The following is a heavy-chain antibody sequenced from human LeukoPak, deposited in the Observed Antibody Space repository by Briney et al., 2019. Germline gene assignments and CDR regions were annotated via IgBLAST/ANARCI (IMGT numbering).Heavy chain of an antibody. V-gene: IGHV4-31*03. Sequence: SETLSLTCTVSGGSISSGGYYWSWIRQHPGKGLEWIGYIYYSGSTYYNPSLKSRVTISVDTSKNQFSLKPSSVTAADTAVYYCARDQIAWFDPWGQGTLVTVSS. J-gene: IGHJ5*02. CDR3: ARDQIAWFDP. CDR2: IYYSGST. D-gene: IGHD2-21*01. CDR1: GGSISSGGYY.